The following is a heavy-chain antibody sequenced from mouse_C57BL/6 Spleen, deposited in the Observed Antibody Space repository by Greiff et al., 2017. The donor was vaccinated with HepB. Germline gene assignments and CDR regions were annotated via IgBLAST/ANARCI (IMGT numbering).Heavy chain of an antibody. Sequence: EVQLQQSGAELVKPGASVKLSCTASGFNIKDYYMHWVKQRTEQGLEWIGRIDPEDGETKYAPKFQGKATRTADTSSNTAYLQLSSLTSEDTAVYYCARAPPYDYEERHYFDYWGQGTTLTVSS. D-gene: IGHD2-4*01. CDR2: IDPEDGET. J-gene: IGHJ2*01. CDR3: ARAPPYDYEERHYFDY. V-gene: IGHV14-2*01. CDR1: GFNIKDYY.